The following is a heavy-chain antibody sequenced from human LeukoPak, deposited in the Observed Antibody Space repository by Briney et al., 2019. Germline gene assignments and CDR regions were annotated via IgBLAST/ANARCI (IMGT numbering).Heavy chain of an antibody. CDR3: AKEPAAMGEYYYYGMDV. Sequence: ASVKVSCKASGYTFTGYAISWVRQAPGQGLEWMGWVSAYNGATNYAQNFQDRVTMTTDTPTTTAYMELRSLRSDDTAVYYCAKEPAAMGEYYYYGMDVWGQGTTVTVSS. J-gene: IGHJ6*02. CDR1: GYTFTGYA. D-gene: IGHD2-2*01. V-gene: IGHV1-18*01. CDR2: VSAYNGAT.